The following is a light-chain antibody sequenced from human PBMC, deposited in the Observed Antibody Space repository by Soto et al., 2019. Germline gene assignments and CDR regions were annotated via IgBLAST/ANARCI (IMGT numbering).Light chain of an antibody. CDR3: YSYAGSYTLYV. J-gene: IGLJ1*01. Sequence: QSVLTQPRSVSGSPGQSVAISCAGTSSDVGGYNYVSWYQQHPGKAPKLMIYDVTKRPSGVPDRFSGSKSGNTASLTISGLQAEDEADYYCYSYAGSYTLYVFGTGTKVTVL. V-gene: IGLV2-11*01. CDR2: DVT. CDR1: SSDVGGYNY.